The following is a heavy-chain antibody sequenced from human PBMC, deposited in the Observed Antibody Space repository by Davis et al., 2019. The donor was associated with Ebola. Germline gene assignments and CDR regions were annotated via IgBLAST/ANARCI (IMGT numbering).Heavy chain of an antibody. Sequence: GESLKISCEASGFTFSNYAMNWVRRAPGKGLEWVSAILDSSSNTYYADSVKGRFTISRDNSKNTLYLQMNSLRAEDTAVYYCAKSIRGFSYGQFDYWGQGTLVTVSS. J-gene: IGHJ4*02. CDR2: ILDSSSNT. V-gene: IGHV3-23*01. CDR3: AKSIRGFSYGQFDY. D-gene: IGHD5-18*01. CDR1: GFTFSNYA.